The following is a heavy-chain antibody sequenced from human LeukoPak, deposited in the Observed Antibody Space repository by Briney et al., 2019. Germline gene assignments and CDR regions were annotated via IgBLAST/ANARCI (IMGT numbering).Heavy chain of an antibody. J-gene: IGHJ4*02. D-gene: IGHD6-13*01. CDR1: GFTFSYYA. CDR2: IGGSGDNHDNT. CDR3: AKSGSGSWFLDY. Sequence: PGGSLRLSCATSGFTFSYYAMSWVRQAPGKGLEWISAIGGSGDNHDNTYYADSVRGRFTISRDNSKNTLYLQMNSLRAEDAAVYYCAKSGSGSWFLDYWGQGTLVTVSS. V-gene: IGHV3-23*01.